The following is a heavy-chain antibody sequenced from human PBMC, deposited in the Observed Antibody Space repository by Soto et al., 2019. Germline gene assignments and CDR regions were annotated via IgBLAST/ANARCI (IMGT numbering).Heavy chain of an antibody. Sequence: SQTLSLTCSVSSGSLSSGDYYWTWIRQHPGKGLEWVGDLYYSGDTRYNPSLRSRLSISVDTSKNQFSLKLTSVTAADTAVNKVSRSFYHHMCRYAFADCGRAARLTV. V-gene: IGHV4-31*03. CDR2: LYYSGDT. J-gene: IGHJ4*02. D-gene: IGHD2-8*01. CDR1: SGSLSSGDYY. CDR3: SRSFYHHMCRYAFAD.